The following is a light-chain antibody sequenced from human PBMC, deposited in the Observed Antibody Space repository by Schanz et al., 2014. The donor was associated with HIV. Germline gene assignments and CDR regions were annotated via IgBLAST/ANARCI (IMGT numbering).Light chain of an antibody. Sequence: DIQMTQSPSSLPASVGDSVTITCQASQDIRDYLNWYQHKPGQAPKLLIYDASKPETGVPSRFSGSGSGTSFTLTITSLQPDDFATYYCQQCVTYPYTFGQGTKLDIK. CDR3: QQCVTYPYT. J-gene: IGKJ2*01. CDR2: DAS. CDR1: QDIRDY. V-gene: IGKV1-33*01.